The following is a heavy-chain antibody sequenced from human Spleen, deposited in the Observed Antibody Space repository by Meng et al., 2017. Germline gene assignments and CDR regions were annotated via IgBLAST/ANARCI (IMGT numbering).Heavy chain of an antibody. CDR3: ATFSGCYYYNWFDP. D-gene: IGHD1-26*01. CDR2: ISAYNGNT. CDR1: GYTFTSYG. J-gene: IGHJ5*02. Sequence: ASVKVSCKASGYTFTSYGISWVRQAPGQGLEWMGWISAYNGNTNYAQKLQGRVTMTTDTSTSTAYMELRSLRSDDTAVYYCATFSGCYYYNWFDPWGQGTLVTVSS. V-gene: IGHV1-18*01.